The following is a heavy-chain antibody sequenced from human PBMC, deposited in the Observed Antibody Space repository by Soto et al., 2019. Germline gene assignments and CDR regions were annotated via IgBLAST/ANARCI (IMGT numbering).Heavy chain of an antibody. CDR1: GYTFTSYA. D-gene: IGHD3-10*01. Sequence: ASVKVSCKASGYTFTSYAMHWVRQAPGQRLEWMGWINAGNGNTKYSQKFQGRVTITRDTSASTAYMELSSLRSDDTAVYYCARDSSRYYCSRRHWFDPWGQGTLITVSS. J-gene: IGHJ5*02. V-gene: IGHV1-3*01. CDR2: INAGNGNT. CDR3: ARDSSRYYCSRRHWFDP.